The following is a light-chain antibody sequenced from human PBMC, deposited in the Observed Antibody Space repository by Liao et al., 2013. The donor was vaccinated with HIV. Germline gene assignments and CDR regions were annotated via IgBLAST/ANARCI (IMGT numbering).Light chain of an antibody. CDR3: QVWDSGSDHYV. CDR2: YDS. V-gene: IGLV3-21*01. Sequence: SYVLTQAPSVSVAPGKTANITCGGNNIGSKSVHWYQQKPGQAPVVVIYYDSDRPSGIPERFSGSNSGNMATLTISRVEAGDEADYYCQVWDSGSDHYVFGTGTKVTV. J-gene: IGLJ1*01. CDR1: NIGSKS.